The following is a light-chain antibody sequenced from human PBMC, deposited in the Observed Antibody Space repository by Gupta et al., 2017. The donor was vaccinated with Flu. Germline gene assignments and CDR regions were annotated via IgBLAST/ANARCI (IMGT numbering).Light chain of an antibody. CDR2: DAS. J-gene: IGKJ1*01. CDR3: QQRSNWPRA. V-gene: IGKV3-11*01. Sequence: IVLTQSPATLSLFPGERATLSCRASQSVSTYLARYHHKPGQAPRLLIHDASDRATGVPARFSGSGSGTDFTLTIISLEPEDFAIYYCQQRSNWPRAFGQGTKVEIK. CDR1: QSVSTY.